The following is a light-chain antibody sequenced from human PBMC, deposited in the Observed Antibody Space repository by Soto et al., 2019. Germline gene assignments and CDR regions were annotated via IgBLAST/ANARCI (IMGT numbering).Light chain of an antibody. CDR1: QSVDTRF. CDR2: GVS. CDR3: QQYGSSPRT. Sequence: DIVLTQTPDTLSLSPGERATLSCRASQSVDTRFLAWYQQKPGQAPRLLMYGVSTRATGVPDRFSGSGSGTDFTLTISRLEPEDFAVYYCQQYGSSPRTFGQGTKVDI. J-gene: IGKJ1*01. V-gene: IGKV3-20*01.